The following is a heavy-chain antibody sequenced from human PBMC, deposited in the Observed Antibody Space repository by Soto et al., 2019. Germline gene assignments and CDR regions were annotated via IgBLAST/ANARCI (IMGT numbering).Heavy chain of an antibody. J-gene: IGHJ5*02. D-gene: IGHD6-13*01. CDR3: ARLRAAAGSFDP. CDR2: IYYSGST. Sequence: PSETLSLTCTVSGGSISSYYWSWIRQPPGKGLEWIGYIYYSGSTNYNPSLKSRVTISVDTSKNQFSLKLSSVTAADTAVYYCARLRAAAGSFDPWGQGTLVTVSS. CDR1: GGSISSYY. V-gene: IGHV4-59*01.